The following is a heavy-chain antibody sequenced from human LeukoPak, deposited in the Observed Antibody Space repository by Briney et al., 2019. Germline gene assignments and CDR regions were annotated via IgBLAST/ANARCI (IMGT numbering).Heavy chain of an antibody. CDR1: GFTFSSYG. CDR2: ISGSGGST. CDR3: AISSSWYVDHLDY. D-gene: IGHD6-13*01. V-gene: IGHV3-23*01. Sequence: PGGSLRLSCAASGFTFSSYGMSWVRQAPGKGLEWVSAISGSGGSTYYADSVKGRFTISRDNSKNTLYLQMNSLRAEDTAVYYCAISSSWYVDHLDYWGQGTLVTVSS. J-gene: IGHJ4*02.